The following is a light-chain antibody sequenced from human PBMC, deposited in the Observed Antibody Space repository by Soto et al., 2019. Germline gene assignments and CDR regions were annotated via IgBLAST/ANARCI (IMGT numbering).Light chain of an antibody. J-gene: IGKJ1*01. Sequence: EIVMTQSPATLSVSPGERATLSCRASQSVSSNFAWYQQKPGQAPRLLIYGGSTRATGSPARFSSSGSGTEFTLTISSLQSEDVSVVYCQQYNNCTPWTFGQGTKVEIK. CDR3: QQYNNCTPWT. CDR1: QSVSSN. V-gene: IGKV3-15*01. CDR2: GGS.